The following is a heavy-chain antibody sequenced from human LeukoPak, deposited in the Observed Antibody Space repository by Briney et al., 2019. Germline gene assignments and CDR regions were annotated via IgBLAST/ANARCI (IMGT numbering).Heavy chain of an antibody. V-gene: IGHV3-21*01. Sequence: GGSLRLSCAASGFTFSSYSMTWLRHAPGKGLEWVSSISSSSSYIDYADSVKGRFTISRDNAKNSLYLQMNSLRGEDTAVYYCARALSAVTKNFDYWGQGTLVTVSS. D-gene: IGHD4-17*01. CDR3: ARALSAVTKNFDY. J-gene: IGHJ4*02. CDR1: GFTFSSYS. CDR2: ISSSSSYI.